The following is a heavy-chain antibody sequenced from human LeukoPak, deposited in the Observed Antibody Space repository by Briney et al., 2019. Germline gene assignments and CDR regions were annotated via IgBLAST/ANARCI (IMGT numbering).Heavy chain of an antibody. J-gene: IGHJ4*02. CDR2: ISSSSSYI. CDR3: ARWYDYDSKGYSYYFDY. CDR1: GFTFSSYS. V-gene: IGHV3-21*01. Sequence: PGGPLRLSCAASGFTFSSYSMNWVRQAPGKGLEWVSSISSSSSYIYYADSVKGRFTISRDNAKNSVYLQMNSLRAEDTAMYYCARWYDYDSKGYSYYFDYWGQGTLVTVSS. D-gene: IGHD3-22*01.